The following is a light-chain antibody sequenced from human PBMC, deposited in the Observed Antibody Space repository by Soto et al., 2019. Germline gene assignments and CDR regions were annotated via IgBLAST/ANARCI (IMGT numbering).Light chain of an antibody. V-gene: IGKV3D-15*01. Sequence: EIVMTHSPATLSVSPCEGATLSFSASQSVSSNLAWYQQKPGQAPRLLIYGASSRATGIPDRFSGSGSGTDFTLTISSLEPEDSAVYYCQQRNIWPPITFGQGTRLEIK. CDR2: GAS. CDR1: QSVSSN. J-gene: IGKJ5*01. CDR3: QQRNIWPPIT.